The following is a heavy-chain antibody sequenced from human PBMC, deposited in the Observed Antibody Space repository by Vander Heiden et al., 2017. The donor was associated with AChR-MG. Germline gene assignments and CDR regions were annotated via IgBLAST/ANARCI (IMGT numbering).Heavy chain of an antibody. CDR2: NIPIVDTA. V-gene: IGHV1-69*06. J-gene: IGHJ6*03. CDR3: ARDGRFYYYDSSGYYYYYYMDV. Sequence: QVQLVQSGAEVKKPGSSVKVSCKASGGTISSYAISWVRQAPGQGLEWMGGNIPIVDTANNTQKFQGRSTITADKSTSTAYMELSSLRSEDTAVYYGARDGRFYYYDSSGYYYYYYMDVWGKGTTVTVSS. D-gene: IGHD3-22*01. CDR1: GGTISSYA.